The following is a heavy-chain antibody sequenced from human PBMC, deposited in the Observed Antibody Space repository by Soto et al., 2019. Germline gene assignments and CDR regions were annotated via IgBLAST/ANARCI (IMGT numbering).Heavy chain of an antibody. CDR2: ISAYNGNT. V-gene: IGHV1-18*01. CDR1: GYTFTSYG. Sequence: QVQLVQSGAEVKKPGASVKVSCKASGYTFTSYGISWVRQAPGQGLEWMGWISAYNGNTNYAQKLQGRVTMTTDTTPSTASMGLRSLRSDDTAAYYCAGVEGVVITDNCFDPWGQGTLVTVSS. D-gene: IGHD3-3*01. J-gene: IGHJ5*02. CDR3: AGVEGVVITDNCFDP.